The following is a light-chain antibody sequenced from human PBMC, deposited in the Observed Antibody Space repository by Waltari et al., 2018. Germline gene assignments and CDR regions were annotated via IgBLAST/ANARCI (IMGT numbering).Light chain of an antibody. CDR3: QQLNSYPALT. Sequence: IQLTQSPSSLSASVGDRVTITCRASQGIGSYLAWYQQKPGKAPKLLIYAASTLQSGVPSRFSGSGSGTDFTLTISRLQPEDVATYYCQQLNSYPALTFGGGTKVEIK. V-gene: IGKV1-9*01. CDR1: QGIGSY. J-gene: IGKJ4*01. CDR2: AAS.